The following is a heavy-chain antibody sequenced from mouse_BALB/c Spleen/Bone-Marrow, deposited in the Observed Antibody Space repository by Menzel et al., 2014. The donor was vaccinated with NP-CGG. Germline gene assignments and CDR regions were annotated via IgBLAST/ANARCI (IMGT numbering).Heavy chain of an antibody. Sequence: EVKLMESGAELVRSGASVKLSCTASGFNIKDYYMHWVKQRPEQGLEWIGWIDPENGDTEYAPKFQGKATMTADTSSNTAFLQLSSLTSEYTAVYHCNAGETGPFAYWGQGTLVPISA. V-gene: IGHV14-4*02. CDR3: NAGETGPFAY. CDR2: IDPENGDT. CDR1: GFNIKDYY. J-gene: IGHJ3*01. D-gene: IGHD4-1*01.